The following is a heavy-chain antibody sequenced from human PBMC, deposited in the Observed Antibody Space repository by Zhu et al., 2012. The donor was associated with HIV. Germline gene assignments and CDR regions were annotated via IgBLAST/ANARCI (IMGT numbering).Heavy chain of an antibody. CDR3: ARQGPYSSGWWTDY. CDR1: GGSFSGYY. D-gene: IGHD6-19*01. Sequence: QVQLQQWGAGLLKPSETLSLTCAVYGGSFSGYYWSWIRQPPGKGLEWIGEINHSGSTNYNPSLKSRVTISVDTSKNQFSLKLSSVTAADTAVYYCARQGPYSSGWWTDYWGQGTLVTVSS. V-gene: IGHV4-34*01. CDR2: INHSGST. J-gene: IGHJ4*02.